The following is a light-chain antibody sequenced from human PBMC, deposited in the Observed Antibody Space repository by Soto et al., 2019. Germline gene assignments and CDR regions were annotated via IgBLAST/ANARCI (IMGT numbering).Light chain of an antibody. CDR2: GVF. CDR3: QLYDGSPRT. Sequence: ETVLTQSPGTVSLSPGERATLSCRTSQSVKSNYLAWYQQKPGQAPRLLIYGVFKRAISIPDRFSGSGSGTDFTLTLSGLEPGDSAVYYCQLYDGSPRTFGQGNKLGVK. J-gene: IGKJ2*01. CDR1: QSVKSNY. V-gene: IGKV3-20*01.